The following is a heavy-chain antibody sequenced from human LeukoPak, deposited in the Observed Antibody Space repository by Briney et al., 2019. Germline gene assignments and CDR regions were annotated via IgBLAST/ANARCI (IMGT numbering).Heavy chain of an antibody. V-gene: IGHV3-21*01. CDR3: AGVHSSSFSIFDY. D-gene: IGHD6-13*01. J-gene: IGHJ4*02. Sequence: GGSLRLSCAASGFTFSSYSMNWVRQAPGKGLEWVSSISSSSSYIYYADSVKGRFTISRDNAKNSLYLQMNSLRAEDTAVYYCAGVHSSSFSIFDYWGQGTLVTVSS. CDR2: ISSSSSYI. CDR1: GFTFSSYS.